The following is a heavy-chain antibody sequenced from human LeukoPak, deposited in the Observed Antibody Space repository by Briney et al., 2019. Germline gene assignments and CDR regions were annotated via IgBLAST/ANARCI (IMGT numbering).Heavy chain of an antibody. V-gene: IGHV3-15*01. CDR3: TTDGSTTLSNTFDY. Sequence: GGSLRLSCAASGFIFSDAWMNGVRLAPGKGREGVGRIKSRNRGETVDYAAPVKGRFTISRDDSKTTVYLQMNSLKTEDTAIYYCTTDGSTTLSNTFDYWGQGTLVTVSS. J-gene: IGHJ4*02. CDR1: GFIFSDAW. D-gene: IGHD1-26*01. CDR2: IKSRNRGETV.